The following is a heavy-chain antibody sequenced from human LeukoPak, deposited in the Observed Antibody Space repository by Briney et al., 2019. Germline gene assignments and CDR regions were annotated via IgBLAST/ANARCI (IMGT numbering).Heavy chain of an antibody. Sequence: ASVKVPCKASGYTFTSYYMHWVRQAPGQGLEWMGIINPSGGSTSYAQKFQGRVTMTRDTSTSTVYMELSSLRSEDTAVYYCARTAPRYDILTGYYDYWGQGTLVTVSS. CDR2: INPSGGST. V-gene: IGHV1-46*01. CDR1: GYTFTSYY. D-gene: IGHD3-9*01. J-gene: IGHJ4*02. CDR3: ARTAPRYDILTGYYDY.